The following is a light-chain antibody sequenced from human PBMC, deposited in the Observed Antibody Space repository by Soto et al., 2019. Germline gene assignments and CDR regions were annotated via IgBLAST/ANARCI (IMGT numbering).Light chain of an antibody. CDR1: QSVSSSY. Sequence: DIVLTQSPGTLSLSPGERATLSCRASQSVSSSYLAWYQQKPGQAPRLLIYGASRRATGIPDSFSGSGSGTDFTLTINRLEPEDFAVYYWQQYGSSPVTFGQGTRLEIK. CDR3: QQYGSSPVT. J-gene: IGKJ5*01. V-gene: IGKV3-20*01. CDR2: GAS.